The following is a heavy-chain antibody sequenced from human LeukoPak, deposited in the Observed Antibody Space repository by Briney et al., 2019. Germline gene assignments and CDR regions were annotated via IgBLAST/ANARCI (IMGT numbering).Heavy chain of an antibody. V-gene: IGHV4-38-2*02. CDR2: IYHSGST. Sequence: SETLSLTCTASGYSISSGYYWGWIRQPPGKGLEWIGSIYHSGSTYYNPSLKSRVTISVDTSKNQFSLKLSSVTAADTAVYYCARDGATIYYYYYMDVWGKGTTVTVSS. CDR1: GYSISSGYY. J-gene: IGHJ6*03. D-gene: IGHD5-12*01. CDR3: ARDGATIYYYYYMDV.